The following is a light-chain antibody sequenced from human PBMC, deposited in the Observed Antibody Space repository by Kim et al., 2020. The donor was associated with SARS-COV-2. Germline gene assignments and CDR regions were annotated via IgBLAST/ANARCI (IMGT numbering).Light chain of an antibody. V-gene: IGKV3-11*01. Sequence: LSLCPGERATLSCRASQSVSSYLAWYQQKPGQAPRILIYDASNRATGIPARFSGSGSGTDFTLTISSREPEDFAVYYCQQRSNWYTFGQGTKLEI. CDR2: DAS. J-gene: IGKJ2*01. CDR1: QSVSSY. CDR3: QQRSNWYT.